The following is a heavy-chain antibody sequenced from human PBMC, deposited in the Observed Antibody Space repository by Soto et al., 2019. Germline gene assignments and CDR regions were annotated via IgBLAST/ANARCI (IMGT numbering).Heavy chain of an antibody. CDR1: GGTFSIYG. D-gene: IGHD2-2*01. V-gene: IGHV1-69*13. J-gene: IGHJ6*02. CDR2: IIPILTTP. Sequence: SVKVSCKASGGTFSIYGFSWVRQAPGQGPEWIGGIIPILTTPNYARKFQGRVTIVADESTTTVYMELNSLRAEDTAVYYCARDGAGHIVVVPAASPTGMDVWGQGTTVTVSS. CDR3: ARDGAGHIVVVPAASPTGMDV.